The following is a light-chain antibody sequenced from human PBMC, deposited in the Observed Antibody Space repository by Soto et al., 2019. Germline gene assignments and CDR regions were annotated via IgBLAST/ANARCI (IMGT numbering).Light chain of an antibody. Sequence: IQLTQSPSSLSASVGDRVTITCRASQDITRVLAWYQYIPGKGPASLIYDASKLQGGVPSRFSGSGSGRDFTLTISSLQPEDFEIYYCQQYKSYPITFGQGTRLEI. CDR1: QDITRV. CDR2: DAS. J-gene: IGKJ5*01. V-gene: IGKV1-13*02. CDR3: QQYKSYPIT.